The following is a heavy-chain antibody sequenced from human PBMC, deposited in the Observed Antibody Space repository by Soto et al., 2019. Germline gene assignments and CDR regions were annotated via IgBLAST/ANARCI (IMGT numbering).Heavy chain of an antibody. Sequence: QVQLQESGPGLVKPSQILSLTCTVSGGSISTGGYYWSWIRQHPGRGLEWIGYIYHSGMTFSNPSLQSRVAISIDTSENQFSLKLSSVTAADTAVYYCATVRWELHDAFDIWGHGTMVSVSS. J-gene: IGHJ3*02. V-gene: IGHV4-31*03. D-gene: IGHD4-17*01. CDR3: ATVRWELHDAFDI. CDR2: IYHSGMT. CDR1: GGSISTGGYY.